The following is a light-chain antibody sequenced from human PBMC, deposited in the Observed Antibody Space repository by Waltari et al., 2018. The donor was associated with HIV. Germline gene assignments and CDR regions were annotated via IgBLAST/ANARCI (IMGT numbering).Light chain of an antibody. CDR3: QVADSSGTYV. CDR1: ALSQRY. J-gene: IGLJ1*01. V-gene: IGLV3-25*03. CDR2: REN. Sequence: SYDLTQPPSVSVSPGQTARITCSGDALSQRYVYWYKQKPVQARVMVIYRENERPSGSPGRFAGSSSETTVTLSISGVQAEDEADYYCQVADSSGTYVFGTGTKVTVL.